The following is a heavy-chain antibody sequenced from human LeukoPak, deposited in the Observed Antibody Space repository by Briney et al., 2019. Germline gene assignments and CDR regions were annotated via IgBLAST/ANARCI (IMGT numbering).Heavy chain of an antibody. CDR3: ASHYTAGY. Sequence: GGSLRLSCAASGLTFSSHWMHWVRQAPGKGLEWVAVISYDGSNKYYADSVKGRFTISRDNSKNTLYLQMNSLRAEDTAVYYCASHYTAGYWGQGTLVTVSS. D-gene: IGHD4-11*01. CDR1: GLTFSSHW. CDR2: ISYDGSNK. J-gene: IGHJ4*02. V-gene: IGHV3-30*03.